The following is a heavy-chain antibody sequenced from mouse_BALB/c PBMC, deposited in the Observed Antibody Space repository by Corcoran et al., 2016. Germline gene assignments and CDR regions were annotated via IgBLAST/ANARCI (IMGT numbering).Heavy chain of an antibody. CDR1: GYTFTNYG. Sequence: QIQLVQSGPELKKPGETVKISCKASGYTFTNYGMNWVKQAPGKGLKWMGWINTYTGEPTYADDFKGRFAFSLETSASTAYLQINNHKNEDTATYFCARLDYYAMDYGGQGTSVTVSS. J-gene: IGHJ4*01. V-gene: IGHV9-3-1*01. CDR3: ARLDYYAMDY. CDR2: INTYTGEP.